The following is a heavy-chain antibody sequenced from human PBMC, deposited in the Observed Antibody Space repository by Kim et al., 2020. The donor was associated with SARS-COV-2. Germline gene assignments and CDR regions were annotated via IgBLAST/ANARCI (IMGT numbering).Heavy chain of an antibody. Sequence: GGSLRLSCAASGFTFSDYYMSWIRQAPGKGLEWISYISGSSSYTNYADSVKGRFTISRDNAKNSLYLQMNSLRAEDTAVYYCARDRGRYSGTWCHLDYWGQGTLVTVSS. CDR3: ARDRGRYSGTWCHLDY. J-gene: IGHJ4*02. CDR2: ISGSSSYT. V-gene: IGHV3-11*06. D-gene: IGHD6-13*01. CDR1: GFTFSDYY.